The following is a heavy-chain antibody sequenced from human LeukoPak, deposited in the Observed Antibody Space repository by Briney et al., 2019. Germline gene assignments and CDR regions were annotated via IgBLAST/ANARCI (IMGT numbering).Heavy chain of an antibody. J-gene: IGHJ4*02. Sequence: GGSLRLSCAASGFTFSSYAMSWVRQAPGKGLEWVSAISGSGGSTYYTDSVKGRFAISRDNSKNTLYLQMNSLRAEDTAVYYCAKEPDYGDYFDYWGQGTLVTVSS. CDR3: AKEPDYGDYFDY. CDR1: GFTFSSYA. D-gene: IGHD4-17*01. CDR2: ISGSGGST. V-gene: IGHV3-23*01.